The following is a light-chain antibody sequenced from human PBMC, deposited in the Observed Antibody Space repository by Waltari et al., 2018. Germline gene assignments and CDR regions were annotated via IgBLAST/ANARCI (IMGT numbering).Light chain of an antibody. V-gene: IGLV2-14*03. CDR1: SSDVGAYNS. CDR3: SSYTTNSLL. Sequence: QSALTQPASVSGSPGQSITISCTGTSSDVGAYNSVSWYQQHPGKVPKVIIYDVSYRPSGVSVRFSGSKAGNTASLTISGLQAVDEADYYCSSYTTNSLLFGGGTKLTVL. J-gene: IGLJ3*02. CDR2: DVS.